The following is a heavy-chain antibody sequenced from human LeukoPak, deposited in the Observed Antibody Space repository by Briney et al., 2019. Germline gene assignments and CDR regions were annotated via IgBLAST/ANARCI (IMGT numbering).Heavy chain of an antibody. CDR1: GVSITSNY. D-gene: IGHD2-21*01. V-gene: IGHV4-4*07. CDR3: ARSPGLADIDF. CDR2: VSTRGNT. J-gene: IGHJ4*02. Sequence: SETLSLTCSVSGVSITSNYWTWIRQPAGRGLEWIGRVSTRGNTNYNPSLKSRVTMSVDMPKNLFSLKLTSVTAADTAMYYCARSPGLADIDFWGQGTLVIVSS.